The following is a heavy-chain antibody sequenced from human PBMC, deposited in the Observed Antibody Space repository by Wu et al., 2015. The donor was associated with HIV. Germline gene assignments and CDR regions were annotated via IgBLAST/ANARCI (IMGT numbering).Heavy chain of an antibody. CDR1: GGTFSSYA. V-gene: IGHV1-69*13. CDR3: ARGPSSKNFDWLFYFDY. Sequence: QVQLVQSGAEVKKPGSSVKVSCKASGGTFSSYAISWVRQAPGQGLEWMGRIIPIFGTANYAQKFQGRVTITADESTSTAYMELSSLRSEDTAVYYCARGPSSKNFDWLFYFDYWGQGTLVTVSS. J-gene: IGHJ4*02. D-gene: IGHD3-9*01. CDR2: IIPIFGTA.